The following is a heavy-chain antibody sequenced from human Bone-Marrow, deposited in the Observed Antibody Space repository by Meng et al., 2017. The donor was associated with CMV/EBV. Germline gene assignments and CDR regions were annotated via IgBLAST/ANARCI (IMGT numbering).Heavy chain of an antibody. CDR2: MNPNSGNT. V-gene: IGHV1-8*03. CDR1: GYTFTSYD. Sequence: ASVKVSCKASGYTFTSYDINWVRQATGQGLEWMGWMNPNSGNTGYAQKFQGRVTITRNTSISTAYMELSSLRSEDTAVYYCARVGFVYDFWSGYYPYYYGMDVWGQGTTVTVSS. D-gene: IGHD3-3*01. CDR3: ARVGFVYDFWSGYYPYYYGMDV. J-gene: IGHJ6*02.